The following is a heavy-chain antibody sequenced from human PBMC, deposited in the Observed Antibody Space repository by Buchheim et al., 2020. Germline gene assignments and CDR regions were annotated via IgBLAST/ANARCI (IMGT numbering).Heavy chain of an antibody. Sequence: EVQLVESGGGLVQPGGSLRLSCAASGFTFSSYEMNWVRQAPGKGLEWVSYISSSDSSIYYADSVKGRFPISRDNAKNSLYLQMNSLRAEDTAVYYCARERIGIRSNWFDPGGQGTL. CDR3: ARERIGIRSNWFDP. V-gene: IGHV3-48*03. D-gene: IGHD2-21*01. J-gene: IGHJ5*02. CDR2: ISSSDSSI. CDR1: GFTFSSYE.